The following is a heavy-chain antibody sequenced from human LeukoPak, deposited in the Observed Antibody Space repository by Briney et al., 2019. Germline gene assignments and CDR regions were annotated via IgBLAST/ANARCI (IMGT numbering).Heavy chain of an antibody. V-gene: IGHV4-39*01. CDR1: GGSISSSSYY. J-gene: IGHJ4*02. Sequence: SETLSLTCTVSGGSISSSSYYWGWIRQPPGKGLEWIGSIYYSGSTYYNPSLKSRVTISVDTSKNQFSLKLSSVTAADTAVYYCARHRGSSSNFDFWGQGALITVSS. CDR3: ARHRGSSSNFDF. CDR2: IYYSGST. D-gene: IGHD6-6*01.